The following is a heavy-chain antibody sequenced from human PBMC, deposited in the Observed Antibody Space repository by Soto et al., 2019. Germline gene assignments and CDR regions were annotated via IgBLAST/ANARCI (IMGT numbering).Heavy chain of an antibody. D-gene: IGHD6-13*01. CDR3: ARGLASSSWDPNWFDP. Sequence: SETLSLTCTVSGGSIISYYWSWIRQPPGKGLEWIGYIYYSGSTNYNPSLKSRVTISVDTSKNQFSLKLSSVTAADTAVYYCARGLASSSWDPNWFDPWGQGTLVTVSS. J-gene: IGHJ5*02. CDR2: IYYSGST. V-gene: IGHV4-59*01. CDR1: GGSIISYY.